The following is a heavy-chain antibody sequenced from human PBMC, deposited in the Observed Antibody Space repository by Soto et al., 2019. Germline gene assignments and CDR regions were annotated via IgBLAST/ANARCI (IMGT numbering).Heavy chain of an antibody. CDR3: ARALTGTIHPHYFDL. J-gene: IGHJ4*02. Sequence: PGESLKICCRVSGYSFTDYWIGGVRHMPGKGLEWMGIIYPGDSDTRYSPSFQGQVTISADNSISAAYLQWSSLRASDTAMYYCARALTGTIHPHYFDLWGQGTLVTVSS. CDR1: GYSFTDYW. V-gene: IGHV5-51*01. CDR2: IYPGDSDT. D-gene: IGHD1-7*01.